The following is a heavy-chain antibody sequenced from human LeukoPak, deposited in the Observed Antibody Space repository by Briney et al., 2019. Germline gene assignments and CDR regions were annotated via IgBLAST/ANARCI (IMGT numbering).Heavy chain of an antibody. Sequence: GGSLRPSCAASGFTFSTYWMNWVRQAPGKGLGWVANIKQDGSEKYYVDSVKGRFTLSRDSAKNSLYLQMNSLRAEDTAVYYCARAEWSNWYFDLWGRGTLVTVSS. CDR1: GFTFSTYW. V-gene: IGHV3-7*03. J-gene: IGHJ2*01. CDR3: ARAEWSNWYFDL. CDR2: IKQDGSEK. D-gene: IGHD3-3*01.